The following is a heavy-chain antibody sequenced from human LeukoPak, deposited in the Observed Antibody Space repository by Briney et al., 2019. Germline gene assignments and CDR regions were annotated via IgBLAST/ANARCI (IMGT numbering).Heavy chain of an antibody. Sequence: LVKSGGGVXQPGRSLRLFCAASGFTFSSFGMLWVRQAPGKGLEWVAVIWSDGSKEYYADSVKGRFSISRDNSRNTVYVQMNSLRVEDTAIYYCARVFCTGGSCYGPFDYWGQGTLVTVSS. J-gene: IGHJ4*02. V-gene: IGHV3-33*08. CDR2: IWSDGSKE. D-gene: IGHD2-15*01. CDR3: ARVFCTGGSCYGPFDY. CDR1: GFTFSSFG.